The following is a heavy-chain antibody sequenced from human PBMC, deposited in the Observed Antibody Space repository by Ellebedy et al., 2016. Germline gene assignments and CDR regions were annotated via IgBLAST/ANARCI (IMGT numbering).Heavy chain of an antibody. D-gene: IGHD1-1*01. CDR1: GYSFTGYY. V-gene: IGHV1-2*02. CDR3: ARDLNEETDIEPGAFDI. Sequence: ASVKVSCXASGYSFTGYYIHWVRQAPGQGLEWVGYINCNSGGTEYAQKFQGRVTMTRDTSISTASMELTTLRSDDTAVYYCARDLNEETDIEPGAFDIWGQGTVVTVSS. CDR2: INCNSGGT. J-gene: IGHJ3*02.